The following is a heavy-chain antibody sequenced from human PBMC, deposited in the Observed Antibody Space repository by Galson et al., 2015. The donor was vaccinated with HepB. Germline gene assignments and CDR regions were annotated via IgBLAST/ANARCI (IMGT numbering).Heavy chain of an antibody. Sequence: SLRLSCAASGFTFEDYAMHWVRQVPGKGLEWVSGISWKSDFTGYADSERGRFTISRDNAKYSLYLQMNSLRTEDTALYYCAQDLTYYYGSGSYFVGMDAWGQGTTVTVS. V-gene: IGHV3-9*01. CDR3: AQDLTYYYGSGSYFVGMDA. J-gene: IGHJ6*02. D-gene: IGHD3-10*01. CDR2: ISWKSDFT. CDR1: GFTFEDYA.